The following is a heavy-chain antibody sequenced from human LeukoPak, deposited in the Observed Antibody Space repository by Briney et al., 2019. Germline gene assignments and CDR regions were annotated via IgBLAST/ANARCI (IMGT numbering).Heavy chain of an antibody. CDR3: AKRGGYCSGGSCYIYYFDY. CDR2: ISGSGDNT. D-gene: IGHD2-15*01. V-gene: IGHV3-23*01. J-gene: IGHJ4*02. Sequence: GGSLRLSCAASGFTFSSYAMSWVRQAPGKGLEWVSAISGSGDNTYYADSVKGRFTISRDNSKNTLYLQMNSLRAEDTAVYYCAKRGGYCSGGSCYIYYFDYWGQGTLVTVSS. CDR1: GFTFSSYA.